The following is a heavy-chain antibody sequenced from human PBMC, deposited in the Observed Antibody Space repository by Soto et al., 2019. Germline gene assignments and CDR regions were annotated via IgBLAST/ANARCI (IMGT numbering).Heavy chain of an antibody. J-gene: IGHJ6*02. CDR1: GFTFSSYW. Sequence: GGSLRLSCAASGFTFSSYWMHWVRQAPGKGLVWVSRINSDGSSTSYADSVKGRFTISRDNAKNTLYLQMNSLRAEDTAVYYFARVSYSSGWYDRYYYYGMDVWGQGTTVTVSS. V-gene: IGHV3-74*01. CDR2: INSDGSST. CDR3: ARVSYSSGWYDRYYYYGMDV. D-gene: IGHD6-13*01.